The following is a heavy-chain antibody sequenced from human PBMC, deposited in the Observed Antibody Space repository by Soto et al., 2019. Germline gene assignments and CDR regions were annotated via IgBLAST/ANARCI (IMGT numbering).Heavy chain of an antibody. CDR3: AREGYVIIGSGALNSHDYFGMDV. CDR1: GYTFSRYG. J-gene: IGHJ6*02. CDR2: ISTYNSNT. V-gene: IGHV1-18*01. D-gene: IGHD1-20*01. Sequence: ASVKVSCKASGYTFSRYGISWVRQAPGQGLEWMGWISTYNSNTNYAQSLKGRVTMSTDTFTSIVFMELRRLTSDHKAGYLCAREGYVIIGSGALNSHDYFGMDVGGQGTTVTVSS.